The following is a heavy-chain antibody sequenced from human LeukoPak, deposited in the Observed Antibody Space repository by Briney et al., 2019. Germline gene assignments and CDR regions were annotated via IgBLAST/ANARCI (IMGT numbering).Heavy chain of an antibody. J-gene: IGHJ4*02. CDR2: ISGSGDNT. V-gene: IGHV3-23*01. D-gene: IGHD2-2*01. CDR3: ARGNQQLPRSTPDY. CDR1: GFTFSSYV. Sequence: PGGSLRLSCAASGFTFSSYVMSWVCQAPGKGLEWVSGISGSGDNTYYADSVKGRFTISRDNSKNTLYVQVNSLGTEDTGVYYCARGNQQLPRSTPDYWGQGTLVTVSS.